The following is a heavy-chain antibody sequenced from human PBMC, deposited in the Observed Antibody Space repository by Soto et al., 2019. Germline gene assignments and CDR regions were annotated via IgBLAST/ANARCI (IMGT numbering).Heavy chain of an antibody. CDR3: ARHSGDSYYYGVDV. J-gene: IGHJ6*02. CDR2: IYYSGST. CDR1: GGSISSYH. V-gene: IGHV4-59*08. Sequence: QVQLQESGPGLVKPSETLSLTCTVSGGSISSYHWSWIRQPPGKGLDWIGYIYYSGSTIYNPSLKSRVTISVDTSKNQFSLKLNSVTAADTAVYYCARHSGDSYYYGVDVWGQGTTVTVSS. D-gene: IGHD4-17*01.